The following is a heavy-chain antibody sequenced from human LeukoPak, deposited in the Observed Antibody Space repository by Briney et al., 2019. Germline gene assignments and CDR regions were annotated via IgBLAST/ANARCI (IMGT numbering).Heavy chain of an antibody. V-gene: IGHV3-7*01. CDR2: IKQDGSAK. J-gene: IGHJ4*02. Sequence: TGGSLRLSCAASGFTFSSYWMSWVRQAPGKGLEWVANIKQDGSAKYYVDSVKGRFTISRDNAKNTLYLQMNSLRAEDTAVYFCARDGGSGTPLDYWGQGTLVTVSS. CDR3: ARDGGSGTPLDY. D-gene: IGHD3-10*01. CDR1: GFTFSSYW.